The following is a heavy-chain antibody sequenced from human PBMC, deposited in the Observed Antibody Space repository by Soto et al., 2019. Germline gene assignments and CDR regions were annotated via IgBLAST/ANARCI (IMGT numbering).Heavy chain of an antibody. CDR2: IKKDGSEK. Sequence: PGGSLRLSCAASGFTFSSYWMSWVRQAPGKGLEWVANIKKDGSEKYYVDSVKARFTISIDNDNNSLYLQMNSLRAEDTAVYYCARDSSGWSLYPYRGYDXWGQGTMVTVSX. J-gene: IGHJ4*02. V-gene: IGHV3-7*03. CDR3: ARDSSGWSLYPYRGYDX. D-gene: IGHD6-19*01. CDR1: GFTFSSYW.